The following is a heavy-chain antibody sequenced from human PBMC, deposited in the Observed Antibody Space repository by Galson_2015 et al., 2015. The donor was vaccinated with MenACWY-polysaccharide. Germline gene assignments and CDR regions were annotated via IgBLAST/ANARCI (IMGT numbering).Heavy chain of an antibody. CDR1: ESTFSSFD. V-gene: IGHV3-13*01. D-gene: IGHD6-13*01. Sequence: SLRLSCAASESTFSSFDMHWVRHVIGKGLEWVAAIGTGGDTYYSGSVKGRFTISRENAKNSLYLQMNSLRAGDTAVYYCAREFTGDGSSWYYWYFDLWGRGTLVTVSS. J-gene: IGHJ2*01. CDR3: AREFTGDGSSWYYWYFDL. CDR2: IGTGGDT.